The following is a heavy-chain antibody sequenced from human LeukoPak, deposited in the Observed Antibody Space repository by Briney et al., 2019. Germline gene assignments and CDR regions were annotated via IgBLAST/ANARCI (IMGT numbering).Heavy chain of an antibody. V-gene: IGHV1-2*02. Sequence: ASVKVSCKASGYTFTGYYMHWVRQAPGQGLEWMGWINPNSGGTNYAQKFQGRVTMTGDTSISTAYMELSRLRSDDTAVYYCAIDYGSGSYYLDYWGQGTLVTVSS. CDR3: AIDYGSGSYYLDY. CDR1: GYTFTGYY. J-gene: IGHJ4*02. CDR2: INPNSGGT. D-gene: IGHD3-10*01.